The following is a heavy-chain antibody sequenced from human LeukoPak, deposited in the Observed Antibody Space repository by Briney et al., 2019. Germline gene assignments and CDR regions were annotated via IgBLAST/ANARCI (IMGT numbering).Heavy chain of an antibody. CDR1: GGSFSGYY. J-gene: IGHJ6*03. CDR3: ARGLEVRARVGYHYYMDV. Sequence: SETLSLTCAVYGGSFSGYYWSWIRQPPGKGLEWIGEINHSGSTNYNPSLKSRVSISVDTSKNQFSLTMSSVTAADTAVYFCARGLEVRARVGYHYYMDVWGKGTTVTVSS. D-gene: IGHD1-26*01. V-gene: IGHV4-34*01. CDR2: INHSGST.